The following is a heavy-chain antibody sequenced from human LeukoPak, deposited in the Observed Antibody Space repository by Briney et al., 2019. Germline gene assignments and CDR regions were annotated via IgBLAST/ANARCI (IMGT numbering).Heavy chain of an antibody. D-gene: IGHD2-15*01. CDR1: GFTFSSYG. CDR3: AKDGLGYCSGGSCWFDP. J-gene: IGHJ5*02. Sequence: PGGSLRLSCAASGFTFSSYGMHWVRQAPGKGLEWVAVIWYDGSNKYYADSVKGRFTISRDNSKNTLYLQMNSLRAEDTAVYYCAKDGLGYCSGGSCWFDPWGQGTLVTVSS. CDR2: IWYDGSNK. V-gene: IGHV3-33*06.